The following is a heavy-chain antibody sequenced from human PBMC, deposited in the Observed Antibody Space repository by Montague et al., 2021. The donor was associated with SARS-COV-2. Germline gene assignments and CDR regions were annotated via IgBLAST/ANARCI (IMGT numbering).Heavy chain of an antibody. Sequence: SETLSLTSTVSGGSISSYYWTWIRQPPGKGLEWIGFGHYSGSTNLNPSLKSRVSISVDTSKNQFSLELTSVTAADTAVYYCGRGANGLDAYIRYWGQGTLVTVSS. CDR1: GGSISSYY. CDR2: GHYSGST. D-gene: IGHD5-24*01. V-gene: IGHV4-59*13. J-gene: IGHJ4*02. CDR3: GRGANGLDAYIRY.